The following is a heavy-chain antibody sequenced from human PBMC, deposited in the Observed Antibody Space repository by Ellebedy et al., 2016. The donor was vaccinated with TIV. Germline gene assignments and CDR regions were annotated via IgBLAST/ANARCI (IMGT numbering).Heavy chain of an antibody. D-gene: IGHD1-1*01. V-gene: IGHV4-34*01. CDR3: ARGRGTTHLERREAWYY. J-gene: IGHJ4*02. CDR2: INHSGST. CDR1: GGSFSGYY. Sequence: SETLSLTCAVYGGSFSGYYWRWILPPPGKGLEWIGEINHSGSTNYNPSLKSRVTISVDTSKNQFSLKLSSVTAADTAVYYCARGRGTTHLERREAWYYWGQGTLVTVSS.